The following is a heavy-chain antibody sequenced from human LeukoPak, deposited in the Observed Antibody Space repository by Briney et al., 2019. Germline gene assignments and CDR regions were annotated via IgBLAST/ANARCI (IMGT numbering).Heavy chain of an antibody. CDR1: GFTFSNAW. J-gene: IGHJ6*04. CDR3: TTVGPVGNRRTVNKYCSSTSCFSSYYYYGMDV. D-gene: IGHD2-2*01. Sequence: GGSLRLPRAASGFTFSNAWMSWVRQAPGKGLEWVGRIKSKTDGGTTDYAAPVKGRFTISRDDSKNTLYLQMNSLKTEGTAVYYCTTVGPVGNRRTVNKYCSSTSCFSSYYYYGMDVWGKGTTVTVSS. CDR2: IKSKTDGGTT. V-gene: IGHV3-15*01.